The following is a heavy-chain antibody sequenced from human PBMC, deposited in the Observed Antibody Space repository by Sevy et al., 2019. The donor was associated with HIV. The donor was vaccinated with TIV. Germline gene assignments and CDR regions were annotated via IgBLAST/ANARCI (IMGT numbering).Heavy chain of an antibody. CDR2: IYDSGNA. Sequence: SETLSLTCTVSGDSVSAGSFLSGVNYWTWLRQRPGEAPEWLGYIYDSGNAYYNPSLKSRLTISVDTSKNHFTLNLISVTAADTAVYYCARDGALGSGRFAPWGQGILVTVSS. CDR3: ARDGALGSGRFAP. CDR1: GDSVSAGSFLSGVNY. D-gene: IGHD2-15*01. V-gene: IGHV4-31*03. J-gene: IGHJ5*02.